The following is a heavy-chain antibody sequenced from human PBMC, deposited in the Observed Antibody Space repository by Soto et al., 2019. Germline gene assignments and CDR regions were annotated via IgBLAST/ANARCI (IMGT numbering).Heavy chain of an antibody. D-gene: IGHD4-17*01. CDR3: ARTTVTAYYYYMDV. CDR2: ISTYNGNT. CDR1: GYTFTNYG. V-gene: IGHV1-18*01. Sequence: QVPLVQSGAEVKQPGASVKVSCKASGYTFTNYGFTWVRQAPGQGLEWLGWISTYNGNTKYAQKVQGRLTMTTDTSTSTANMELTSLRSYDTALYYCARTTVTAYYYYMDVLGKGSTVTVSS. J-gene: IGHJ6*03.